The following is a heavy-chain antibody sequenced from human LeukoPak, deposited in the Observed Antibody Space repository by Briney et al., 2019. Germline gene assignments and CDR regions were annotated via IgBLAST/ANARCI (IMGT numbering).Heavy chain of an antibody. J-gene: IGHJ3*02. D-gene: IGHD2-8*02. Sequence: GESLRLSCAASGFTFTTYWLGWVRQPPGKGLEWVANIKQDGTEKYYVDSVKGRFTISRDNAKSSLYLQMNSLRAEDTAIYFCARAWSRVDAFDIWGQGTTVTVSS. V-gene: IGHV3-7*01. CDR1: GFTFTTYW. CDR2: IKQDGTEK. CDR3: ARAWSRVDAFDI.